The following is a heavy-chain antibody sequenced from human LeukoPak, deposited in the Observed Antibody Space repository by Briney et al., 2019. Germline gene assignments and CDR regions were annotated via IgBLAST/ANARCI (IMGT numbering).Heavy chain of an antibody. J-gene: IGHJ4*02. Sequence: GGSLRLSCAASGFTFSSYSMNWVRQAPGKGLEGVSSISSSSSYIYYADSVKGRFTISRDNAKNSLYLQMNSLRAEDTAVYYCARDTSMVRGVIIPNDYWGQGTLVTVSS. CDR2: ISSSSSYI. CDR1: GFTFSSYS. D-gene: IGHD3-10*01. CDR3: ARDTSMVRGVIIPNDY. V-gene: IGHV3-21*01.